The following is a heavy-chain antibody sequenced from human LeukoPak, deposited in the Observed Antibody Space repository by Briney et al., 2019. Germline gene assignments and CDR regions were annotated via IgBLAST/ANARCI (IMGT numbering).Heavy chain of an antibody. CDR1: DDSVSSSRYY. CDR3: ARHDGAGCSGGSCYTYYFDY. CDR2: IYYSGST. Sequence: TETLSLTCTVSDDSVSSSRYYWTWIRQPPGKGLEWIGYIYYSGSTNYNPSLKSRVTISVDTSKNQFSLKLSSVTAADTAVYYCARHDGAGCSGGSCYTYYFDYWGQGTLVTVSS. J-gene: IGHJ4*02. D-gene: IGHD2-15*01. V-gene: IGHV4-61*01.